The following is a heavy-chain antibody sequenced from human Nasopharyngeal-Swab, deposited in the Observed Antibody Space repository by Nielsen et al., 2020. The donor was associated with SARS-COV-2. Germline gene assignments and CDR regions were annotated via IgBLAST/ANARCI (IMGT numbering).Heavy chain of an antibody. Sequence: GESLKISCAASGFTFSSYSMNWVRQAPGKGLEWVSYINSSSSYIYYADSVKGRSTISRDNAKNSLYLQMNSLRAEDTAVYYCARGCVLTGPGCYYYGMDVWGQGTTVTVSS. J-gene: IGHJ6*02. CDR3: ARGCVLTGPGCYYYGMDV. D-gene: IGHD3-9*01. V-gene: IGHV3-21*01. CDR2: INSSSSYI. CDR1: GFTFSSYS.